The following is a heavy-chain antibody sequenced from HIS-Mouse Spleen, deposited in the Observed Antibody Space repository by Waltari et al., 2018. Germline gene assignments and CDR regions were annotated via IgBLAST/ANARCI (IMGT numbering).Heavy chain of an antibody. CDR3: ARGHDYSNYFDY. Sequence: QVQLVQSGAEVKKPGASVKVSCKASGYTFTSYDINWVRQATGQGLEWMGMQTHKRGNTGYAQKYQGRVTMTRNTSISTAYMELSSLRSEDTAVYYCARGHDYSNYFDYWGQGTLVTVSS. V-gene: IGHV1-8*01. J-gene: IGHJ4*02. CDR1: GYTFTSYD. CDR2: QTHKRGNT. D-gene: IGHD4-4*01.